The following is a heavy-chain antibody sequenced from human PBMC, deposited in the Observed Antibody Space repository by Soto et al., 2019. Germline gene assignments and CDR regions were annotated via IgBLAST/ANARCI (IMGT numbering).Heavy chain of an antibody. CDR3: ARGFGENTASDY. CDR1: GYTFTSYY. CDR2: INPSGGST. V-gene: IGHV1-46*01. Sequence: ASGKVSCKGSGYTFTSYYMHWVQQAPGQGLEWMGIINPSGGSTSYAQKFQGRVTMTRDTSTSTVYMELSSLRSEDTAVYYCARGFGENTASDYWGQGTLVTVSS. J-gene: IGHJ4*02. D-gene: IGHD5-18*01.